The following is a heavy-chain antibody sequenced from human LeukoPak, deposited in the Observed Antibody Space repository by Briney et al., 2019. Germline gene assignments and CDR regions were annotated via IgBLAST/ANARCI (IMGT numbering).Heavy chain of an antibody. J-gene: IGHJ4*02. V-gene: IGHV3-21*01. Sequence: GGSLRLSCAASGFTFSSYSMNWVRQAPGKGLEWVSSISSSSGYIYYADSVKGRFTISRDNAKNSLYLQMNSLRAEDTAVYYCARGGSGRPFDYWGQGTLVTVSS. CDR3: ARGGSGRPFDY. D-gene: IGHD3-10*01. CDR2: ISSSSGYI. CDR1: GFTFSSYS.